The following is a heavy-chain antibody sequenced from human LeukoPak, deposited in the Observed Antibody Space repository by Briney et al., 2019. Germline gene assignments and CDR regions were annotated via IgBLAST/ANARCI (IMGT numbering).Heavy chain of an antibody. J-gene: IGHJ4*02. CDR3: ASSPTMIAVVAYFDY. D-gene: IGHD3-22*01. CDR2: IIPIFGAA. V-gene: IGHV1-69*13. Sequence: SVKVSCMASGAXFNSYALSWVRQAPGQGLEWLGGIIPIFGAAKYAQKFQGRVTITAHESTSTAYMELSSLRSEDTAVYYCASSPTMIAVVAYFDYWGQGSLVTVSS. CDR1: GAXFNSYA.